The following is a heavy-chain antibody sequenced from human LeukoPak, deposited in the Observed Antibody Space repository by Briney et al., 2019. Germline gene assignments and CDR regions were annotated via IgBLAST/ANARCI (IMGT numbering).Heavy chain of an antibody. CDR2: IKQDGSEI. CDR1: GFTFSTYW. V-gene: IGHV3-7*04. J-gene: IGHJ4*02. Sequence: GGSLRLSCAGSGFTFSTYWMSWVRQTPGKGLEWVANIKQDGSEIYYVDSVKGRFTISRDNAKNSLYLQMNSLRAGDTAVYYCARDKVTGATKFDYWGQGTLVTVSS. D-gene: IGHD1-26*01. CDR3: ARDKVTGATKFDY.